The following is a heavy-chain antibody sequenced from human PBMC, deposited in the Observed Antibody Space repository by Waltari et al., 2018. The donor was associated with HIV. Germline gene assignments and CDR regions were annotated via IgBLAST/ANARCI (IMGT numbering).Heavy chain of an antibody. Sequence: EVQLVESGGVVVQPGGSLRLYCVDSGSTFDDYTMHWVRPAPGKGLEWVSLICWDGGSTYYADSVKGRFTISRDNSKNSLYLQMNSLRTEDTALYYCAKGTYDSSGHYFDYWGQGTLVTVSS. CDR3: AKGTYDSSGHYFDY. CDR2: ICWDGGST. V-gene: IGHV3-43*01. CDR1: GSTFDDYT. D-gene: IGHD3-22*01. J-gene: IGHJ4*02.